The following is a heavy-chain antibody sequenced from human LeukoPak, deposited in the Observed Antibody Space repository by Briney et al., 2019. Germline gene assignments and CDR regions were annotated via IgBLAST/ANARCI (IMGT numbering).Heavy chain of an antibody. CDR1: GFTFSSYS. V-gene: IGHV3-74*01. D-gene: IGHD3-22*01. CDR2: IHSDGNST. CDR3: AGEATPGVPRGLLL. Sequence: GGSLRLSCAASGFTFSSYSMNWVRQAPGKGLVWVSRIHSDGNSTTYADSVKGRFTISRDNAKSTLYLQMNSLRAEDTAVYYCAGEATPGVPRGLLLWGQGTLVTVSS. J-gene: IGHJ4*02.